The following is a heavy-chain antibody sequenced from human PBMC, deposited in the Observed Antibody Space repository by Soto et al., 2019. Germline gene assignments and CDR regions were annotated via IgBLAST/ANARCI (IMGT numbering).Heavy chain of an antibody. CDR1: GYRFASYW. CDR2: IDPLDSQT. J-gene: IGHJ5*02. Sequence: GESLKISCEGSGYRFASYWITWVRQVPGKGLEWMGRIDPLDSQTNYSASFQGHVTFSADKSINTAFLQWSSLRASDSATYFCTRHAVITSGGVIVSHWFDPWGPGTPVTVYS. CDR3: TRHAVITSGGVIVSHWFDP. D-gene: IGHD3-16*01. V-gene: IGHV5-10-1*01.